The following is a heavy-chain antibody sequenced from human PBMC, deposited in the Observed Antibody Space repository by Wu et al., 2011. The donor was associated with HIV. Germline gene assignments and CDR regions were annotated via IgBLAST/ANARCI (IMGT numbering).Heavy chain of an antibody. CDR3: AKGVTAYQMHFDWFDA. Sequence: QGQLVQSGSEVKPPGSSVKVSCKASGGSFSNYVVHWVRQAPGQGLEWMGGIIPIFGSTDYTLKFQDRVTFSADKSSGTAYMELTSLRFEDTAVYFCAKGVTAYQMHFDWFDAWGQGTLVTASS. CDR1: GGSFSNYV. CDR2: IIPIFGST. D-gene: IGHD3-3*02. J-gene: IGHJ5*02. V-gene: IGHV1-69*14.